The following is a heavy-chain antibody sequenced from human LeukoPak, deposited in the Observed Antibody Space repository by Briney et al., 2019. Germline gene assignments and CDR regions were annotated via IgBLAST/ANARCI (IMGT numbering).Heavy chain of an antibody. V-gene: IGHV3-23*01. CDR3: AKDGSSWYYFDY. CDR2: ISGSGGST. Sequence: GGSLRLPCAASGFTFSSYAMSWVRQAPGKGLEWVSAISGSGGSTYYADSVKGRFTISRDNSKNTLYLQMNSLRAEDTAVYYCAKDGSSWYYFDYWGQGTLVTVSS. D-gene: IGHD6-13*01. CDR1: GFTFSSYA. J-gene: IGHJ4*02.